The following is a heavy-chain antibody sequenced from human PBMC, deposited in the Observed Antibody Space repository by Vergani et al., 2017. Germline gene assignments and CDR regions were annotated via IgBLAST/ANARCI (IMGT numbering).Heavy chain of an antibody. CDR1: GGSISSSNW. CDR3: ARGYYDILTGYFYYGMDV. V-gene: IGHV4-4*03. J-gene: IGHJ6*02. Sequence: QLQESGPGLVKPPGTLSLTCAVSGGSISSSNWWSWVRQPPGKGLEWIGEIYHSGSTNYNPSLKSRVTISVDKSKNQFSLKLSSVTAADTAVYYCARGYYDILTGYFYYGMDVWGQGTTVTVSS. D-gene: IGHD3-9*01. CDR2: IYHSGST.